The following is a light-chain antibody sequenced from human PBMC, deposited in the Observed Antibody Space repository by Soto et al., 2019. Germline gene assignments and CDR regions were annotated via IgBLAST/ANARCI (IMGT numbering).Light chain of an antibody. CDR1: SSNIGRNS. J-gene: IGLJ3*02. CDR3: AVWDDSLSAWL. CDR2: KND. Sequence: QSVLTQPPSASGTPGQRVTMSCSGSSSNIGRNSVYWYQQLPGKSPRLLIYKNDQRPSGVPDRFSGSKSGTSASLAISGLRSEDEADYYCAVWDDSLSAWLFGGGTKLTVL. V-gene: IGLV1-47*01.